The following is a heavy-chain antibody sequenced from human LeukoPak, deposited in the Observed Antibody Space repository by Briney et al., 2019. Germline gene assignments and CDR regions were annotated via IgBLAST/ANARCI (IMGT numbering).Heavy chain of an antibody. CDR2: IKQDGSEK. J-gene: IGHJ6*04. V-gene: IGHV3-7*03. CDR1: GFTFSSYW. Sequence: GGSLRLSCAASGFTFSSYWMSWVRQAPGKGLEWVANIKQDGSEKYYVDSVKGRFTISRDNAKNSLYLQMNSLRAEGTAVYYCARDLTMVRGLTYYGMDVWGKGTTVTVSS. CDR3: ARDLTMVRGLTYYGMDV. D-gene: IGHD3-10*01.